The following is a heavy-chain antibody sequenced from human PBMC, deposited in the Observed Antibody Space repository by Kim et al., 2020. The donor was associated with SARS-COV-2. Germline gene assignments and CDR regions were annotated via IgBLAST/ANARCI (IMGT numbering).Heavy chain of an antibody. CDR2: IKGDGSGT. J-gene: IGHJ4*02. Sequence: GGSLRLSCTASGLTFGSYWMHWVRQAPGKGLVWVSRIKGDGSGTTYADSVKGRLTISRDNAKKTLCLQMNSLIVEDTAVYYCERDGVGVPADPVHWGQG. V-gene: IGHV3-74*01. CDR1: GLTFGSYW. CDR3: ERDGVGVPADPVH. D-gene: IGHD2-2*01.